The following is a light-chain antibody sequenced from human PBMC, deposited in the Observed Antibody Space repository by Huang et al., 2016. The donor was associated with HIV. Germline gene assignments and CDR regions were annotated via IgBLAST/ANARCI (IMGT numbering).Light chain of an antibody. CDR2: IAS. Sequence: DIQMTQSPSSLSAAVGDRVTMTCRASQNIKSNLNWYQQKPGKAPKLLIFIASYLASGVPSRFSGSGSGTDFTLTINSLQPEDLATYFCQQSHNTPWTFGQGSKVEIK. V-gene: IGKV1-39*01. CDR1: QNIKSN. CDR3: QQSHNTPWT. J-gene: IGKJ1*01.